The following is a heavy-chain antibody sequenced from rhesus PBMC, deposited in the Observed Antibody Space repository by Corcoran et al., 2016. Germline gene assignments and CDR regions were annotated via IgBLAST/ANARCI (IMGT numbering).Heavy chain of an antibody. CDR2: INGNGETT. Sequence: QVQLQESGPGLVKPSETLSLTCAVSGGSLSVYWLSWIRQFPVKGLVVIGGINGNGETTKYTPSHKRRVTITREASKKQFFLRLTSVTAADTAVYYCVRDRIYGRFDVWGAGVLVTVSS. CDR1: GGSLSVYW. V-gene: IGHV4-80*01. D-gene: IGHD2-27*01. CDR3: VRDRIYGRFDV. J-gene: IGHJ5-1*01.